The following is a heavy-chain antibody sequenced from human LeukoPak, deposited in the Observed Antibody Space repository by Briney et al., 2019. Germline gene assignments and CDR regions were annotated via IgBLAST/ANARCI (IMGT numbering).Heavy chain of an antibody. D-gene: IGHD5-18*01. CDR1: GFTFSSYG. CDR3: AKELRGYSYGLRNNWFDP. CDR2: ISYDGSNK. Sequence: QPGRSLRLSCAASGFTFSSYGMHWVRQAPGKGLEWVAVISYDGSNKYYADSVKGRFTISRDNSKNTLYLQMNSLRAEDTAVYYCAKELRGYSYGLRNNWFDPWGQGTLVTVSS. V-gene: IGHV3-30*18. J-gene: IGHJ5*02.